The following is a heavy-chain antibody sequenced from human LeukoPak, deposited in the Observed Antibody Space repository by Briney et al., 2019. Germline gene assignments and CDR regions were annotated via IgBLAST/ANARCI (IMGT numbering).Heavy chain of an antibody. CDR2: IYNGGST. Sequence: GGSLRLSCAASGFTVSSNYMSWVRQAPGKGLEWVSVIYNGGSTYYADSLKGRFTISRDNSKNTLYLQMNSLRAEDTAVYYCASRYADYVDAFDIWGQGTMVTVSS. V-gene: IGHV3-53*01. CDR1: GFTVSSNY. CDR3: ASRYADYVDAFDI. D-gene: IGHD4-17*01. J-gene: IGHJ3*02.